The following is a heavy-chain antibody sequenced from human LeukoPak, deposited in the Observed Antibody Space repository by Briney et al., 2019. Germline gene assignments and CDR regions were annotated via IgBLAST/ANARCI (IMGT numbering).Heavy chain of an antibody. V-gene: IGHV3-64D*09. D-gene: IGHD3-22*01. CDR1: GFTFSSYA. Sequence: PGGSLRLSCSASGFTFSSYAMHWVRQAPGKGLEHVSAISSNGGSTYYADSVKGRFTISRDNSKNTLYLQMSSLRAEGTAVYYCVIRGADYYDGSGYYYGNWGPGTLVTVSS. J-gene: IGHJ4*02. CDR3: VIRGADYYDGSGYYYGN. CDR2: ISSNGGST.